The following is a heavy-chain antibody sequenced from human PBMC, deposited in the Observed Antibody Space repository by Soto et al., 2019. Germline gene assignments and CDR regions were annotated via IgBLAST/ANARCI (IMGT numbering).Heavy chain of an antibody. CDR3: AREEIHYDSSGSSPHY. J-gene: IGHJ4*02. CDR2: IYYSGST. V-gene: IGHV4-30-4*01. Sequence: SETLSLTCTVSGGSISSGDYYWSWIRQPPGKGLEWIGYIYYSGSTYYNPSLKSRVTISVDTSKNQFSLKLSSVTAADTAVYYCAREEIHYDSSGSSPHYCGQGTIVTVSS. D-gene: IGHD3-22*01. CDR1: GGSISSGDYY.